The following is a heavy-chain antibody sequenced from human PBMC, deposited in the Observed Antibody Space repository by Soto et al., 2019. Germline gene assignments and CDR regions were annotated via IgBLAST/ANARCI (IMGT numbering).Heavy chain of an antibody. Sequence: GGSLRLSCAASGFTFSSYAMSWVRQAPGKGLEWVSAISGSGGSTYYADSVKGRFTISRDNSKNTLYLQMNSLRAEDTAVYYCAKSGLIAVAGRYYFDYWGQGTLVTVSS. J-gene: IGHJ4*02. D-gene: IGHD6-19*01. CDR3: AKSGLIAVAGRYYFDY. CDR1: GFTFSSYA. V-gene: IGHV3-23*01. CDR2: ISGSGGST.